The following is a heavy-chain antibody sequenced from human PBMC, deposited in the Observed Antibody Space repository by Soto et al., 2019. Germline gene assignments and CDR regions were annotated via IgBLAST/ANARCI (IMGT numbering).Heavy chain of an antibody. D-gene: IGHD6-6*01. Sequence: SETLSLTCAVYGGSFSGYYWSWTREPPGKGLEWIGEINHSESTNYNPSLKSRVTISVDTSKNQFSLKLSSVTAADTAVYYCARGRYSSSPRSVVYSDYWRQRTLVPVS. CDR1: GGSFSGYY. CDR3: ARGRYSSSPRSVVYSDY. CDR2: INHSEST. V-gene: IGHV4-34*01. J-gene: IGHJ4*02.